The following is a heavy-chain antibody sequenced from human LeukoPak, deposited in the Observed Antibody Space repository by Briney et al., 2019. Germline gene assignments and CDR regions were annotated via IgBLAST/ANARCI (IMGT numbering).Heavy chain of an antibody. Sequence: GGSLRLSCVASGYTFSNYAMSWVRQAPGKGLEWVSSIDSGGGSTYYTDSVKGRFTISRDNSKNTLHLQMNSLRAEDTAIYYCASADGSGYRYYWGQGTLVTVSS. CDR2: IDSGGGST. V-gene: IGHV3-23*01. D-gene: IGHD3-22*01. CDR1: GYTFSNYA. J-gene: IGHJ4*02. CDR3: ASADGSGYRYY.